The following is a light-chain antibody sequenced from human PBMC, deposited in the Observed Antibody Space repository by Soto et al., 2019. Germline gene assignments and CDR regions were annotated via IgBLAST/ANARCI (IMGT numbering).Light chain of an antibody. Sequence: EIVLTQSPGTLSLSPGERATLSCRASQSVTDNYLAWYQQKPGQAPRLVISGASSRTSGIPDRFSASGSGTDFTLTISRLEPEDFAVYYCQQYTRAPLTFGQGTKVDIK. CDR3: QQYTRAPLT. CDR2: GAS. J-gene: IGKJ1*01. CDR1: QSVTDNY. V-gene: IGKV3-20*01.